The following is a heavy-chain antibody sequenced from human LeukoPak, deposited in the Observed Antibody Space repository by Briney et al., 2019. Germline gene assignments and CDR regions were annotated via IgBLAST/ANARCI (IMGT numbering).Heavy chain of an antibody. J-gene: IGHJ6*03. CDR1: GFIFSLYG. Sequence: PGGSLRLSCAASGFIFSLYGMHWVRQAPGKGLEWVAVISYDGSNKYYADSVKGRFTISRDNSKNTLYLQMNSLRAEDTAVYYCATGGGVTYYDFWSGPYYYYYMDVWGKGTMVTVSS. CDR2: ISYDGSNK. D-gene: IGHD3-3*01. CDR3: ATGGGVTYYDFWSGPYYYYYMDV. V-gene: IGHV3-30*03.